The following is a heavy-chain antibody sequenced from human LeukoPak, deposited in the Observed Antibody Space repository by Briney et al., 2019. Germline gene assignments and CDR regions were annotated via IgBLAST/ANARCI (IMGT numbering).Heavy chain of an antibody. CDR2: MNPNSGNT. D-gene: IGHD4-17*01. CDR1: GYTFTSYD. CDR3: ARGNGNGDNYYYYGMDV. J-gene: IGHJ6*02. V-gene: IGHV1-8*01. Sequence: ASVKVSCKASGYTFTSYDINWVRQATGQGLEWMGWMNPNSGNTGYAQKFQGRVTMTRNTYISTAYMELSSLRSEDTAVYYCARGNGNGDNYYYYGMDVWGQGTTVTVSS.